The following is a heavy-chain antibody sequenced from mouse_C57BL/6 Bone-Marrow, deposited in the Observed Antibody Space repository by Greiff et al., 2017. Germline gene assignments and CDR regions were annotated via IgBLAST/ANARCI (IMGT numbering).Heavy chain of an antibody. V-gene: IGHV1-64*01. CDR2: IHPNSGST. J-gene: IGHJ4*01. CDR3: ARNLGAMDY. Sequence: QVQLKQSGAELVKPGASVKLSCKASGYTFTSYWMHWVKQRPGQGLEWIGMIHPNSGSTNYNEKFKSKATLPVDKSSSTSYMQLSSLTSEDSAVYYCARNLGAMDYWGQGTSVTVSS. D-gene: IGHD4-1*01. CDR1: GYTFTSYW.